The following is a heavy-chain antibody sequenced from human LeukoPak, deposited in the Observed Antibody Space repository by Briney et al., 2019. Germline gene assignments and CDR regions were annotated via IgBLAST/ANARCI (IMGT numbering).Heavy chain of an antibody. CDR3: ARAAGVWGSYRVFDY. V-gene: IGHV4-61*02. J-gene: IGHJ4*02. D-gene: IGHD3-16*02. CDR2: IYTSGST. CDR1: GGSISSGSYY. Sequence: PSQTLSLTCTVSGGSISSGSYYWSWIRQPAGKGLEWIGRIYTSGSTNYNPSLKSRVTISVDTSKNQFSLKLSSVTAADTAVYYCARAAGVWGSYRVFDYWGQGTLVTVSS.